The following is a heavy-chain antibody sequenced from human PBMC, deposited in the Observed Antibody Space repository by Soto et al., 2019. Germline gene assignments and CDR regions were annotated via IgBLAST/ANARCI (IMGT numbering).Heavy chain of an antibody. Sequence: ETLSLTCTVSGASITSSYWNWIRQAPGKGLEWTGFVFHNGSTYYNPSLQGRATISLDTSKSQFSLNLNSVTAADTAVYYCARQNIFDFWGRGAQVTVS. CDR2: VFHNGST. CDR1: GASITSSY. CDR3: ARQNIFDF. J-gene: IGHJ4*02. V-gene: IGHV4-59*08.